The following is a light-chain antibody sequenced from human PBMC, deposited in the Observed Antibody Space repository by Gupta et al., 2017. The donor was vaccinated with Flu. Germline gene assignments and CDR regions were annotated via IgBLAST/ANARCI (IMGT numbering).Light chain of an antibody. J-gene: IGKJ2*01. CDR1: QTISRY. Sequence: SSLSASVGDKVTITCRASQTISRYLNWYQQKPGKVPKLLIYAASSLRSGVPPRFSGSGSGTDFTLTISSLQPEDSAFYYCQHSYWTPMSSFGQGTKLEIK. CDR3: QHSYWTPMSS. V-gene: IGKV1-39*01. CDR2: AAS.